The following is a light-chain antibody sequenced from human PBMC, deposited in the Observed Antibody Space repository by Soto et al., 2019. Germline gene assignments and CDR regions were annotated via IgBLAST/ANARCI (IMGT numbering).Light chain of an antibody. Sequence: ALTQPASVSGSPGQSITISCTGTSSDVGSYNLVSWYQQHPGKAPKLMIYEGSKRPSGVSNRFSGSKSGNTASLTISGLQAEDEADYYCCSYAGSSTDVVFGGGTKVTVL. CDR2: EGS. CDR1: SSDVGSYNL. J-gene: IGLJ2*01. CDR3: CSYAGSSTDVV. V-gene: IGLV2-23*01.